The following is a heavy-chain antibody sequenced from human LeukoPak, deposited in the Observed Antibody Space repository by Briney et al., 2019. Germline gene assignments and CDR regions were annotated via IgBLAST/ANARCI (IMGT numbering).Heavy chain of an antibody. J-gene: IGHJ4*02. D-gene: IGHD6-19*01. CDR1: GDSISSSSYY. CDR3: ARLTPVAGTWYAFDH. Sequence: SETLSLTCTVSGDSISSSSYYWGWIRQPPGKGLEWIATIYYSGSTYFIPSLKSRVTISVDTSKNQFSLKLSSVTAADTAVYYCARLTPVAGTWYAFDHWGQGTLVTVSS. CDR2: IYYSGST. V-gene: IGHV4-39*01.